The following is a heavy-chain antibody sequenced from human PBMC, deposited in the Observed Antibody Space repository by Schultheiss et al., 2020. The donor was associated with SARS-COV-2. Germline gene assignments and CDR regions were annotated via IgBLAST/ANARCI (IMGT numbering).Heavy chain of an antibody. J-gene: IGHJ4*02. CDR2: ISRNGGST. V-gene: IGHV3-64D*06. CDR3: ARDRSHDLAFDY. D-gene: IGHD1-1*01. Sequence: GGSLRLSCSASGFIFSRSAMHWVRQAPGKGLEYVSTISRNGGSTYYADSVKGRLTISRDNSKNTPYLQMSSLRTDDTAVYYCARDRSHDLAFDYWGQGTLVTVSS. CDR1: GFIFSRSA.